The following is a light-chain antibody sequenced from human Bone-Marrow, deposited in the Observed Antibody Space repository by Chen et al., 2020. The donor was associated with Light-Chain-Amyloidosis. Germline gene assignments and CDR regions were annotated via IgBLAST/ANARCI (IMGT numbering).Light chain of an antibody. CDR2: RDT. Sequence: SYELTQPPSVSVSPGQTARITCSGDDLPTEYAYWYQQKPGQAPVLGIHRDTERPSGISERFSGSSSGTTATLTISGVQAEDEADYHCQSADSSGTYEVICGGGTKLTVL. CDR1: DLPTEY. V-gene: IGLV3-25*03. CDR3: QSADSSGTYEVI. J-gene: IGLJ2*01.